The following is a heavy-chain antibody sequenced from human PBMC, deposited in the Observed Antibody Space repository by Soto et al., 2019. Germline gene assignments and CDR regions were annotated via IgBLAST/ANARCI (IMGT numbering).Heavy chain of an antibody. J-gene: IGHJ6*03. V-gene: IGHV4-59*08. Sequence: SETLSLTCTVPGGSISSYYWSWIRQPPGKGLEWIGYIYYSGSTNYNPSLKSRVTISVDTSKNQFSLKLSSVTAADTAVYYCARHPPPGYYYYMDVWGKGTTVTVSS. CDR1: GGSISSYY. CDR2: IYYSGST. CDR3: ARHPPPGYYYYMDV.